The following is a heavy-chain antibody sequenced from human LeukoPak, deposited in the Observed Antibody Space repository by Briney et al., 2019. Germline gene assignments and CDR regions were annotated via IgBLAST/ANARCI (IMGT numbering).Heavy chain of an antibody. V-gene: IGHV5-51*01. J-gene: IGHJ5*02. Sequence: GDSLKISCKGSGYTFTNYWIGWVRQMPGKGLEWMGIIYPGDSDTRYSPSFQGQVTISADKSISTAYLQWSSLKASDTPMYFCARLGSYGSGSYFEPWGQGTLVTVSS. D-gene: IGHD3-10*01. CDR1: GYTFTNYW. CDR3: ARLGSYGSGSYFEP. CDR2: IYPGDSDT.